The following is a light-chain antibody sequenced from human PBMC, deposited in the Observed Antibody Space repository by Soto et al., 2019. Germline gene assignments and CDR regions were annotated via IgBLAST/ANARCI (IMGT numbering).Light chain of an antibody. J-gene: IGKJ4*01. V-gene: IGKV3-11*01. CDR3: QQRSNWPLT. CDR2: DAS. CDR1: QSVSSY. Sequence: EIVLTQSPATLPLSPGERATLSCRASQSVSSYLAWYQQKPGQAPRLLIYDASNRATGIPARFSGSGSGTDFTLTIITLEPEDFAVYYCQQRSNWPLTFGGGTKVEIK.